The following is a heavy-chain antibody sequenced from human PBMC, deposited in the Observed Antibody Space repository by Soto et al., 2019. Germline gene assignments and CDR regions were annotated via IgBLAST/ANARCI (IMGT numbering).Heavy chain of an antibody. Sequence: GESLKLSCKGSGYSFTSYWIGWVRQMPGKGLEWMGIIYPGDSDTRYSPSFQGQVTISADKSISTAYLQWRSLKASDTAMYSCARHAILVGAGGMVEYYFDNLGMEALITVSS. D-gene: IGHD1-26*01. CDR1: GYSFTSYW. CDR2: IYPGDSDT. J-gene: IGHJ4*02. CDR3: ARHAILVGAGGMVEYYFDN. V-gene: IGHV5-51*01.